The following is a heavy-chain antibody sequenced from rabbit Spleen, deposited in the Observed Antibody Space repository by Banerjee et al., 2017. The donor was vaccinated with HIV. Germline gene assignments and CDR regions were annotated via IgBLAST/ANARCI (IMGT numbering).Heavy chain of an antibody. CDR3: ARGSSSSGWGLNL. Sequence: QQLEESGGGLVKPGASLTLICTASGFSFSTGYDMSWVRQAPGKGLEWIGFIYTGNGKNYYASWAKGRFTISKTSSTTVTLQLTSLTAADTATYFCARGSSSSGWGLNLWGPGTLVTVS. V-gene: IGHV1S40*01. CDR2: IYTGNGKN. D-gene: IGHD4-1*01. CDR1: GFSFSTGYD. J-gene: IGHJ4*01.